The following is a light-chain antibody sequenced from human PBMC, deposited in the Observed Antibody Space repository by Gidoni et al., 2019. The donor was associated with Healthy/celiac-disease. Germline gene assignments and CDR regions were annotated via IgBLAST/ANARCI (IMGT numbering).Light chain of an antibody. CDR2: AAS. CDR1: QSISSY. V-gene: IGKV1-39*01. Sequence: DIEMTQSPSSLSASVGDRVTINSRASQSISSYLNWYQQKPGNAAKLLIYAASSLQSGVPSRFSGSGSGTDFTLTISSLQPEDFATYYCQQSYSTPPLTFGGGTKVEIK. J-gene: IGKJ4*01. CDR3: QQSYSTPPLT.